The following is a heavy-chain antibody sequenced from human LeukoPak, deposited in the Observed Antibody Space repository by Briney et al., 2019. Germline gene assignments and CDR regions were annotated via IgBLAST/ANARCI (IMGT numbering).Heavy chain of an antibody. CDR2: ISGSGGST. CDR1: GFTFSSYA. V-gene: IGHV3-23*01. CDR3: AKDSARHSSGYYYFDY. J-gene: IGHJ4*02. D-gene: IGHD3-22*01. Sequence: PGGFLRLSCAASGFTFSSYAMSWVRQAPGKGLEWVSAISGSGGSTYYADSVKGRFTISRDNSKNTLYLQMNSLRAEDTAVYYCAKDSARHSSGYYYFDYWGQGTLVTVSS.